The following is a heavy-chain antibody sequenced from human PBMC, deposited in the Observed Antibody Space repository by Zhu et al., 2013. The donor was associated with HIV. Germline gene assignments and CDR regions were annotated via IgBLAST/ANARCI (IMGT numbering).Heavy chain of an antibody. CDR1: GYTFSNYG. Sequence: QVQLEQSGGEVKKPGASVKVSCKASGYTFSNYGISWVRQAPGQGLEWMGWISPFNGDTHYAQILQGRVSMTTDKSTSTAYMELRSLRSDDTAMYYCARGRGLLPDYWGQGTLVTVSS. V-gene: IGHV1-18*01. CDR2: ISPFNGDT. J-gene: IGHJ4*02. CDR3: ARGRGLLPDY. D-gene: IGHD2-15*01.